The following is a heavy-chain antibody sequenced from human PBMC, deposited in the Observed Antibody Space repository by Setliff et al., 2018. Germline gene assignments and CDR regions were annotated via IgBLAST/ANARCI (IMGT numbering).Heavy chain of an antibody. CDR2: ITTSGSFT. D-gene: IGHD1-20*01. Sequence: PGGSLRLSCAASGFTFSNFYMSWIRQAPGKGLEWLSYITTSGSFTDYAPSVRGRFVISRDNSKKSLYLQLNGLRADDTAIYYCAKGGNWDDQHYVYDIWGQGTMVTVSS. CDR3: AKGGNWDDQHYVYDI. J-gene: IGHJ3*02. V-gene: IGHV3-11*05. CDR1: GFTFSNFY.